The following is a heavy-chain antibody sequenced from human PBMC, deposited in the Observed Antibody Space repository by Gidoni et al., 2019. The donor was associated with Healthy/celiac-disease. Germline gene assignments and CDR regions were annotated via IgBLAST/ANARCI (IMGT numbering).Heavy chain of an antibody. CDR1: GGSISSGGYH. D-gene: IGHD2-21*01. Sequence: QVQLQESGPGLVQPSQTLSLTCAVSGGSISSGGYHWSWIRQPPGKGLEWIGYIYYSGSTYYNPSLKSRVTISVDTSKNQFSLKLSSVTAADTAVYYCPRDSPGADAFDIWGQGTMVTVSS. CDR2: IYYSGST. V-gene: IGHV4-30-4*08. CDR3: PRDSPGADAFDI. J-gene: IGHJ3*02.